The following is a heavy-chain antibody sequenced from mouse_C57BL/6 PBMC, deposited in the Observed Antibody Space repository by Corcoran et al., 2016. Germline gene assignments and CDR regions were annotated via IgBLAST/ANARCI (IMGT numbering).Heavy chain of an antibody. CDR2: INPNNGVT. CDR3: AKYEVSSDRAMDY. D-gene: IGHD1-1*01. V-gene: IGHV1-26*01. Sequence: EVQLQQSGPELVKPGASVKISCKASGYTFTDYYMNWVKQSHGKSLEWIGDINPNNGVTSYNQKFKGKTTLTVDKSSSTAYMETRRLTAEGSAVYSCAKYEVSSDRAMDYWGQGTSVTASS. J-gene: IGHJ4*01. CDR1: GYTFTDYY.